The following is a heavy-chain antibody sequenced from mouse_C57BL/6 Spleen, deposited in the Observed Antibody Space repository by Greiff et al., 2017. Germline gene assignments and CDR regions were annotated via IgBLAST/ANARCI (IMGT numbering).Heavy chain of an antibody. CDR2: INPNNGGT. J-gene: IGHJ3*01. D-gene: IGHD2-4*01. CDR1: GYTFTDYY. CDR3: ARSDYAFAY. Sequence: DVKLVESGPELVKPGASVKISCKASGYTFTDYYMNWVKQSHGKSLEWIGDINPNNGGTSYNQKFKGKATLTVDKSSSTAYMELRSLTSEDSAVYYCARSDYAFAYWGQGTLVTVSA. V-gene: IGHV1-26*01.